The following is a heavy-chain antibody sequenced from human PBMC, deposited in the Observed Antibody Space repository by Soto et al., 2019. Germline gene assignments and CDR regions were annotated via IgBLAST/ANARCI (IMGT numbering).Heavy chain of an antibody. CDR3: ARAEDTILNYYFDY. Sequence: PSETLSLTCTVSGGSISSCDYYWSWIRQPPGKGLEWIGYIYYSGSTYYNPSLKSRVTVSVDTAKNQFSLKLSSVTAADTAVYYWARAEDTILNYYFDYWGQGTLVTVSS. CDR2: IYYSGST. CDR1: GGSISSCDYY. J-gene: IGHJ4*02. V-gene: IGHV4-30-4*01. D-gene: IGHD2-15*01.